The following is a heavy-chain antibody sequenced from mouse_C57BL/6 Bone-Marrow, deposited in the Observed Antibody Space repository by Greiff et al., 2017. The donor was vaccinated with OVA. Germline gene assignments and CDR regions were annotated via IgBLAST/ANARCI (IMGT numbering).Heavy chain of an antibody. V-gene: IGHV1-54*01. CDR3: AALYYVSSPYY. CDR2: INPGSGGT. CDR1: GYAFTNYL. D-gene: IGHD1-1*01. J-gene: IGHJ2*01. Sequence: VQLQQSGAELVRPGTSVKVSCKASGYAFTNYLIEWVKQRPGQGLEWIGVINPGSGGTNYNEKFKGKATLTADKSSSTAYMQLSSLTSEDSAVYFCAALYYVSSPYYWGQGTTLTVSS.